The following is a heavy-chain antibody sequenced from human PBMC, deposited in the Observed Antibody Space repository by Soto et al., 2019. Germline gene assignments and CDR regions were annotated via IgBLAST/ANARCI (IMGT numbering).Heavy chain of an antibody. CDR2: FHYSGKT. Sequence: PSETLSLTCNVSGGSITSNNYYWGWIRQPPGKGLEWIASFHYSGKTYYNPSLRSRVVVSVDTSKSQVSLKLHSVTATDTAVYYCATQRATTGKGNWFDPWGQGTLVTVSS. CDR1: GGSITSNNYY. D-gene: IGHD1-7*01. V-gene: IGHV4-39*01. CDR3: ATQRATTGKGNWFDP. J-gene: IGHJ5*01.